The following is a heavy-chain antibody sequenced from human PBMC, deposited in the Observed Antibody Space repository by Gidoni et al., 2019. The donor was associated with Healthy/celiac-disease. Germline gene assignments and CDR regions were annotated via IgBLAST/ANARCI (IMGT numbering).Heavy chain of an antibody. V-gene: IGHV3-30-3*01. CDR1: GFTFSSYA. CDR3: ARATSSGWYLDY. Sequence: QVQLVESGGGVVQPGRSLRLSCAASGFTFSSYAMHWGRQAPGKGLEWVAVIAYDGSNKYYAESVKGRFTISRDNSKNTLDLQMNSLRAEDTAVYDCARATSSGWYLDYWGQGTLVTVSS. J-gene: IGHJ4*02. D-gene: IGHD6-19*01. CDR2: IAYDGSNK.